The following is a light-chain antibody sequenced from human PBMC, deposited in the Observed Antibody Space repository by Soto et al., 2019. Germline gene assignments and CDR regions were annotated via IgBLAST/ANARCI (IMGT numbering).Light chain of an antibody. CDR2: SNN. J-gene: IGLJ2*01. CDR1: SSNIGSNT. Sequence: QSVLTQPPSASGTPGQRVTISCSGSSSNIGSNTVNWYQQLPGTAPKLLIYSNNQRPSGVPDRFYGSKSGTSASLAISGLQSEDEADYYCAAWDDSLKVVFGGGTKVTVL. CDR3: AAWDDSLKVV. V-gene: IGLV1-44*01.